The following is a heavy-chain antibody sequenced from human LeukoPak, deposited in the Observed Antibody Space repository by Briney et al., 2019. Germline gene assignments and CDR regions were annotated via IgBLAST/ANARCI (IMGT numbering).Heavy chain of an antibody. CDR2: IYTSGST. V-gene: IGHV4-4*07. CDR1: GGSISSYY. Sequence: PSETLSLTCTVSGGSISSYYWSWIRQPAGKGLEWIGRIYTSGSTNYNPSLKSRVTMSVDTSKNQFSLKLSSVTAADTAVYYCARSAVHYYDSSDFDYWGQGTLVTVSS. D-gene: IGHD3-22*01. J-gene: IGHJ4*02. CDR3: ARSAVHYYDSSDFDY.